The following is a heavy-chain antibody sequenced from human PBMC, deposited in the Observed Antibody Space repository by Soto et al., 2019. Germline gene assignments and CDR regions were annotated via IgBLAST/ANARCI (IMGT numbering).Heavy chain of an antibody. J-gene: IGHJ4*02. CDR2: IKGDGSET. V-gene: IGHV3-74*01. Sequence: GGSLRLSCAASGFTFSSYWMRWVRQAPGKGLVWVSRIKGDGSETNYADSVKGRFTISRDNAKNTLYLQLNSLRAEDTAVYYCLRGNSGYGNFDYWGQGTPVTVSS. CDR1: GFTFSSYW. CDR3: LRGNSGYGNFDY. D-gene: IGHD5-12*01.